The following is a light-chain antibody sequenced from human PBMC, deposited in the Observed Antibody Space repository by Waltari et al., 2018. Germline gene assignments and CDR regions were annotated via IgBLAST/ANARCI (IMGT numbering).Light chain of an antibody. Sequence: EIVVTQSPATLSVSPGERATLYCRASQSIGDNLAWYQQKPGQAPKLPIFSASARLPGTPDRFSGSGSGTQFTLTISSLQSEDFAVYYCQQCYDWPPYTFGQGTKLEI. V-gene: IGKV3-15*01. J-gene: IGKJ2*01. CDR1: QSIGDN. CDR3: QQCYDWPPYT. CDR2: SAS.